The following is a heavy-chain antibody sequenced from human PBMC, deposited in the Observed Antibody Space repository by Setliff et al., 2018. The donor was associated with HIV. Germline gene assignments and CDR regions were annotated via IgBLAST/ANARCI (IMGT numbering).Heavy chain of an antibody. CDR2: INSDGSTT. CDR3: VRDPTLDILTGPYFDY. V-gene: IGHV3-74*01. Sequence: GGSLRLSCAASGFTFSSYAMSWVRQAPGKGLEWVSTINSDGSTTTYADSVKGRFTISRDNAKNTLYLQMNSLRAEDTAVYYCVRDPTLDILTGPYFDYWGQGTLVTVSS. D-gene: IGHD3-9*01. J-gene: IGHJ4*02. CDR1: GFTFSSYA.